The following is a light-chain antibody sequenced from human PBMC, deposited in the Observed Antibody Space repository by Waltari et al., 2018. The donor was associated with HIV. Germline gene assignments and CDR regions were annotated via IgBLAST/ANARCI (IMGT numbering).Light chain of an antibody. V-gene: IGLV2-8*01. CDR3: NSYAGSNNWV. J-gene: IGLJ3*02. CDR1: SSDVGGYNY. CDR2: EVS. Sequence: QSALTQPPPASGSPGHSVTISRTGTSSDVGGYNYVSWYQQHPGKAPKLMIYEVSKRPSGVPDRFSGSKSGNTASLTVSGLQAEDEADYYCNSYAGSNNWVFGGGTKLTVL.